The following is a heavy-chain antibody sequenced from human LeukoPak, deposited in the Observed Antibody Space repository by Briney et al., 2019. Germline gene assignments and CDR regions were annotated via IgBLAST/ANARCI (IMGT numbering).Heavy chain of an antibody. CDR3: ATSYSGSRIDY. J-gene: IGHJ4*02. D-gene: IGHD1-26*01. V-gene: IGHV1-69*04. CDR2: IIPILGIA. CDR1: GGTFSSYA. Sequence: ASVKVSCKASGGTFSSYAISWVRQAPGQGLEWMGRIIPILGIANYAQKFQGRVTITADKSTSTAYMELSSLRSEDTAVYHCATSYSGSRIDYWGQGTLVTVSS.